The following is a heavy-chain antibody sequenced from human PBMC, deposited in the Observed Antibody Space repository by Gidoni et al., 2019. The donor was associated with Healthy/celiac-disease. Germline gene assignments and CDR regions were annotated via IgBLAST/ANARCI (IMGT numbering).Heavy chain of an antibody. CDR3: ARGGRYYYDSSGTYYYYGMDV. CDR2: IIPILGIA. V-gene: IGHV1-69*04. CDR1: GGTFSSYA. J-gene: IGHJ6*02. Sequence: QVQLVQSGAEVKKPGSSVKVSCKASGGTFSSYAISWVRQAPGQGLEWMGRIIPILGIANYAQKFQGRVTITADKSTSTAYMELSSLRSEDTAVYYCARGGRYYYDSSGTYYYYGMDVWGQGTTVTVSS. D-gene: IGHD3-22*01.